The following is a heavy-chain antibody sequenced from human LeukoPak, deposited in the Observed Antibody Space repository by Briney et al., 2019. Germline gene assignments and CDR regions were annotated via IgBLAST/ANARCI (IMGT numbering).Heavy chain of an antibody. CDR2: IKQDGSEK. CDR3: ARGSGWYPDY. Sequence: GGSLRPSCAASGFAFGSCWMSWVRQAPGKGLEWVANIKQDGSEKHYVDSVKGRFTISRDNAKNSLYLQMNSLRAEDTAVYYCARGSGWYPDYWGQGTLVTVSS. D-gene: IGHD6-19*01. J-gene: IGHJ4*02. V-gene: IGHV3-7*04. CDR1: GFAFGSCW.